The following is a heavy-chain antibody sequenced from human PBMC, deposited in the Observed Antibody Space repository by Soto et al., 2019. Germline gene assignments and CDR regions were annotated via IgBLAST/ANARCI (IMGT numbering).Heavy chain of an antibody. V-gene: IGHV4-31*03. Sequence: PSETRSLTCSVSDGSISSWGSYWCRIRQHPGKGLEWIGYINHSGSTYYNPSLKSRLTISVDTSKNQFSLKLSSVTAADTAVYYCARGHPVNDSSGYYHRRRYYFDYWGQGTLVTVSS. CDR1: DGSISSWGSY. CDR2: INHSGST. J-gene: IGHJ4*02. D-gene: IGHD3-22*01. CDR3: ARGHPVNDSSGYYHRRRYYFDY.